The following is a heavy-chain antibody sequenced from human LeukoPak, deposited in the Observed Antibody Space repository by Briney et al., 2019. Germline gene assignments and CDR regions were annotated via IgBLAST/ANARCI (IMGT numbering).Heavy chain of an antibody. J-gene: IGHJ4*02. Sequence: GGSLRLARAASGFTFDDYAMHWVRQAPGKGLEWVSLISGDGSNTYYADSVKGRFTISRDDSKNSLYLQMNSLRTEDTALYYCAKDLHYYDSSGLLDYWGQGTLVTVSS. D-gene: IGHD3-22*01. CDR2: ISGDGSNT. CDR3: AKDLHYYDSSGLLDY. CDR1: GFTFDDYA. V-gene: IGHV3-43*02.